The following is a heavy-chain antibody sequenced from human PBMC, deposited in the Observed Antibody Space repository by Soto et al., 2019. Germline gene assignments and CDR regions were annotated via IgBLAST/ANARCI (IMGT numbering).Heavy chain of an antibody. J-gene: IGHJ4*02. CDR3: TTDPVTMIVVVPSSG. CDR1: GFTFSNAW. D-gene: IGHD3-22*01. CDR2: IKSKTDGGTT. Sequence: GGSLRLSCAASGFTFSNAWMNWVRQAPGKGLEWVGRIKSKTDGGTTDYAAPVKGRFTISRDDSKNTLYLQMNSLKTENTAVYYCTTDPVTMIVVVPSSGWGQGTLVTVSS. V-gene: IGHV3-15*07.